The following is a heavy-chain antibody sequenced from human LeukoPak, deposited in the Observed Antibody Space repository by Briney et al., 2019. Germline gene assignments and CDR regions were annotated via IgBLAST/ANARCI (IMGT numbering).Heavy chain of an antibody. CDR3: VTHRGLGGSSSSFED. CDR2: IYHSGST. D-gene: IGHD6-6*01. V-gene: IGHV4-38-2*01. CDR1: GYSISSGYY. Sequence: SETLSLTCAVPGYSISSGYYWGWTRQAPGKGLEWIGNIYHSGSTYYNPSLKSRFTISVDTSKNQFSLKLSSVTTADTAVYYSVTHRGLGGSSSSFEDCGQGTLVTVSS. J-gene: IGHJ4*02.